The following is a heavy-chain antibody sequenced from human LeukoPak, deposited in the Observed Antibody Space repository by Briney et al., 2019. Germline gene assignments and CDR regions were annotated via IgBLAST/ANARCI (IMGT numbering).Heavy chain of an antibody. Sequence: GRSLRLSCAASGFNFNNYGMHWVRRAPGKGLEWVAMIWNDGTNKYYGASVQGRFLISRDNSKNTVYLHMNKLRAEDTAVSYCTTSALTMGFVTLPFDYWGQGTLVTVSS. CDR1: GFNFNNYG. D-gene: IGHD4/OR15-4a*01. J-gene: IGHJ4*02. CDR2: IWNDGTNK. CDR3: TTSALTMGFVTLPFDY. V-gene: IGHV3-33*03.